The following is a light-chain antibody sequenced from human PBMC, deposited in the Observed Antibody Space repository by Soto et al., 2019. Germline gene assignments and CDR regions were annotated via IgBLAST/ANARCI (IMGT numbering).Light chain of an antibody. CDR1: QSSSSY. J-gene: IGKJ1*01. Sequence: DIQMTQSPSSLSASVGDRVTITCRASQSSSSYLNWYQQKPGKAPKLLIYGASSLQSGVPSRFNSSGSGTYFTLTIRSLQPEDFATYSWQQSYSTPRTFGQGTKVDIK. CDR3: QQSYSTPRT. CDR2: GAS. V-gene: IGKV1-39*01.